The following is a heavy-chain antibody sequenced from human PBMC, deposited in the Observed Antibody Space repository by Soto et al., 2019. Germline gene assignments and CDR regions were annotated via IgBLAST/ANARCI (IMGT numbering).Heavy chain of an antibody. CDR1: GGSITNGDYY. Sequence: QVQLQESGPGLVRPSQTLSPTCTVSGGSITNGDYYWNWIRQHPGKGLEWIGYINYRGTTFYNPSLKNRVFISVETANNQFSLNLSSVTAAVTAVYFCARDAPGEAPYWGQGTLVTVSS. D-gene: IGHD2-2*01. CDR2: INYRGTT. J-gene: IGHJ4*02. CDR3: ARDAPGEAPY. V-gene: IGHV4-31*03.